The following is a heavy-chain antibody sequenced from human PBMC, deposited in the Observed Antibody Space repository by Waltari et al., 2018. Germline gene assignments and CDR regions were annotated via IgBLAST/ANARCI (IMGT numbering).Heavy chain of an antibody. Sequence: QVQLVESGGGEVQPGRSLRLSCAASGLTFSYYGMHWVRQAPGKGLEWVALISYDGSYMSYADSVKARFTISRDNSKNTLYLQINGLRAEDTAVYYCAKDRIYGPYYTFDAWGQGTLVTVSS. CDR3: AKDRIYGPYYTFDA. D-gene: IGHD4-17*01. CDR1: GLTFSYYG. CDR2: ISYDGSYM. V-gene: IGHV3-30*18. J-gene: IGHJ4*02.